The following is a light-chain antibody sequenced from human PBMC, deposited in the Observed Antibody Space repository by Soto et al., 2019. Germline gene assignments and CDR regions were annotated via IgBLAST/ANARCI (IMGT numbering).Light chain of an antibody. CDR2: DVS. CDR3: CSFAGRSTVV. Sequence: QSALTQPRPVSGSPGQSVTISCTGTSSDVGAYDYVSWYQQHPGKAPKLMIYDVSKRPSGVPDRFSGSKSGNTASLTISGLQPEDEADYYCCSFAGRSTVVFGGGTKLTVL. V-gene: IGLV2-11*01. J-gene: IGLJ2*01. CDR1: SSDVGAYDY.